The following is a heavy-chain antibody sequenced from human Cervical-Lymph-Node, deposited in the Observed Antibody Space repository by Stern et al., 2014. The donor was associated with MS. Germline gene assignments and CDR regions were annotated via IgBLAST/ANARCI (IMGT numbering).Heavy chain of an antibody. Sequence: QVTLRESGPTLVKPTQTLTLTCTFSGFSLSTSGVGVGWIRQPPGKALEWLALIYWDDDKRYSPSLKSRLTITKDPSKNQVVLTMTNMDPVDTATYYCAHRQTVETGFDPWGQGTLVTVSS. J-gene: IGHJ5*02. V-gene: IGHV2-5*02. D-gene: IGHD4-23*01. CDR1: GFSLSTSGVG. CDR3: AHRQTVETGFDP. CDR2: IYWDDDK.